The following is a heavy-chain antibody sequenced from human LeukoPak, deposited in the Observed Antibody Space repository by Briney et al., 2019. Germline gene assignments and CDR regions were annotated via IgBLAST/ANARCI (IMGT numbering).Heavy chain of an antibody. CDR3: ARRGGRWGGVDY. Sequence: GSLRLSCAASGFTFSSYSMNWVRQGPGKGLEWIGSIYYSGSTYYNPSLKSRVTISVDTSKNQFSLKLSSVTAADTAVYYCARRGGRWGGVDYWGQGTLVTVSS. V-gene: IGHV4-39*01. CDR1: GFTFSSYSMN. J-gene: IGHJ4*02. CDR2: IYYSGST. D-gene: IGHD2-15*01.